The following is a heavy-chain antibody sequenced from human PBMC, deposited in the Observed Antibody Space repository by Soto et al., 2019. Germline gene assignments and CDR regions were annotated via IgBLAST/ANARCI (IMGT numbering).Heavy chain of an antibody. V-gene: IGHV4-34*01. CDR2: INHSGST. D-gene: IGHD2-15*01. CDR1: GGSFSGYY. CDR3: ARRVGEGCSGGRCPIDFDY. J-gene: IGHJ4*02. Sequence: SETLSLSCAVYGGSFSGYYWSWIRQPPGKGLEWIGEINHSGSTNYNPSLKSRVTISVDTSKNPFSLKLSSVTAADTAVYYCARRVGEGCSGGRCPIDFDYWGQGTLVTVS.